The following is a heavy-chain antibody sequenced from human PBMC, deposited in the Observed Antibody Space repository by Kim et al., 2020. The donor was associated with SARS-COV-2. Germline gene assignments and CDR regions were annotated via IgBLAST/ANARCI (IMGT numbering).Heavy chain of an antibody. CDR3: ARDGGSSWYVYFDY. V-gene: IGHV4-59*01. D-gene: IGHD6-13*01. Sequence: SETLSLTCTVSGGSISSYYWSWIRQPPGKGLEWIGYIYYSGSTNYNPSLKSRVTISVDMSKNQFSLKLSSVTAADTAVYYCARDGGSSWYVYFDYWGQGTLVTVSS. CDR2: IYYSGST. CDR1: GGSISSYY. J-gene: IGHJ4*02.